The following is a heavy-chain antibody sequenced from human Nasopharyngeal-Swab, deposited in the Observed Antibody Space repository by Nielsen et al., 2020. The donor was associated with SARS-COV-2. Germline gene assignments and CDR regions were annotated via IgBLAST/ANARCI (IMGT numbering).Heavy chain of an antibody. CDR3: AREPGDGVSWFDP. CDR2: INPSGGST. J-gene: IGHJ5*02. V-gene: IGHV1-46*01. CDR1: GYTFTCYY. D-gene: IGHD3-10*01. Sequence: ASVKVSCKASGYTFTCYYMHWVRQAPGQGLEWMGIINPSGGSTSYAQKFQGRVTMTRDTSTSTVYMELSSLRSEDTAVYYCAREPGDGVSWFDPWGQGTLVTVSS.